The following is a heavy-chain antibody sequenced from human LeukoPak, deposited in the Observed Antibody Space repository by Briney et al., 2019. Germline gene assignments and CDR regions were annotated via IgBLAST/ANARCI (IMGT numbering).Heavy chain of an antibody. CDR3: ASTAVAGPQVDDY. V-gene: IGHV4-59*12. Sequence: SETLSLTCTVSGGSISSYYWSWIRQPPGKGLEWIGYIYYSGSTNYNPSLKSRVTISVDTSKNQFSLKLSSVTAADTAVYYCASTAVAGPQVDDYWGQGTLVTVSS. CDR2: IYYSGST. CDR1: GGSISSYY. D-gene: IGHD6-19*01. J-gene: IGHJ4*02.